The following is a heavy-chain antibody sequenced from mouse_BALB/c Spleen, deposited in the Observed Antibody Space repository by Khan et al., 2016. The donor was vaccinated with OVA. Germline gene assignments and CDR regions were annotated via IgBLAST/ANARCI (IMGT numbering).Heavy chain of an antibody. J-gene: IGHJ2*01. CDR2: IYPGSGST. D-gene: IGHD3-1*01. Sequence: VQLQESGPVLVKPGASVKMSCKASGYTFTDYIINWVRQRTGQGLEWIGQIYPGSGSTYYNEKFKGKATLTADKSSNTAYMQLRSLTSEDSAVYCWARSGYGGLGYWGQGTTLTVSS. CDR3: ARSGYGGLGY. V-gene: IGHV1-77*01. CDR1: GYTFTDYI.